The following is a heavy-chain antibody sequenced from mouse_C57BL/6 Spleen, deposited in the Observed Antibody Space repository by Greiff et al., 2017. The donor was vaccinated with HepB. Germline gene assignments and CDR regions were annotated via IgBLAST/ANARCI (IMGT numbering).Heavy chain of an antibody. CDR1: GYTFTSYW. V-gene: IGHV1-61*01. CDR2: IYPSDSET. D-gene: IGHD2-2*01. Sequence: QVQLQQPGAELVRPGSSVKLSCKASGYTFTSYWMDWVKQRPGQGLEWIGNIYPSDSETHYNQKFKDKATLTVDKSSSTAYMQLSSLTSEDSAVYYCARFLYGYDGRVDYWGQGTTLTVSS. J-gene: IGHJ2*01. CDR3: ARFLYGYDGRVDY.